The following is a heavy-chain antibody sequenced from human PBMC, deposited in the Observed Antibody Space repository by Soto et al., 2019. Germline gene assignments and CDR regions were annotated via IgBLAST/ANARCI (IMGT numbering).Heavy chain of an antibody. V-gene: IGHV4-59*01. Sequence: SETLSLTCTVSGGSIDPYYWSWIRQPPGKGLEWIGFIFYRGRTNYNPSLKSRVTISLDTSKSQFSLRLSSVTAADTALYFCARALDSSAAPFDYWRQGTLVTVSS. CDR2: IFYRGRT. CDR1: GGSIDPYY. D-gene: IGHD2-2*01. J-gene: IGHJ4*02. CDR3: ARALDSSAAPFDY.